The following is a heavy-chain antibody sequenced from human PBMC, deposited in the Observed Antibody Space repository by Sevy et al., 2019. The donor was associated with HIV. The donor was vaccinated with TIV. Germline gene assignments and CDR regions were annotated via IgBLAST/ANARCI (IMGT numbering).Heavy chain of an antibody. Sequence: GGYLRLCCAASGFIFNNYDMYWIRQAPGKGLECVATVSYDGADKDYADIVKGRFTMSRDSSRSSLYLQMSSLRPEDSGVYFCAKDMGDCSGGTCYSGAVSPFESWGQGILVTVSS. CDR3: AKDMGDCSGGTCYSGAVSPFES. V-gene: IGHV3-30*18. CDR2: VSYDGADK. D-gene: IGHD2-15*01. J-gene: IGHJ4*02. CDR1: GFIFNNYD.